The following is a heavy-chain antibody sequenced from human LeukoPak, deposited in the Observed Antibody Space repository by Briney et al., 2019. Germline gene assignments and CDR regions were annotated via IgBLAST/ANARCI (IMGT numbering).Heavy chain of an antibody. Sequence: GESLRISCKGSGYSFTNYWISWVRQMPGKGLEWMRKIDPSDSYANYSPSFQGHVTISADKSITTAYLQWGSLKASDTAMYYCARDYYDSSGSDAFDIWGQGTMVTVYS. CDR1: GYSFTNYW. D-gene: IGHD3-22*01. CDR3: ARDYYDSSGSDAFDI. CDR2: IDPSDSYA. V-gene: IGHV5-10-1*01. J-gene: IGHJ3*02.